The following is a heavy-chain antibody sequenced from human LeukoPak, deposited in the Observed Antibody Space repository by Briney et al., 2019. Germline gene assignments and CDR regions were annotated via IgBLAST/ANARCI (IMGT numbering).Heavy chain of an antibody. CDR3: ARKAQYNGHYPLDY. V-gene: IGHV3-23*01. D-gene: IGHD1-7*01. J-gene: IGHJ4*02. CDR1: GFTFTSYS. Sequence: GGSLRLSCAASGFTFTSYSMSWVRQALGKGLEWVSGTSDRGDYTYYADSVKGRFTISRDSSKNTLFLQMNSLRAEDTALYFCARKAQYNGHYPLDYWGQGTLVTVSS. CDR2: TSDRGDYT.